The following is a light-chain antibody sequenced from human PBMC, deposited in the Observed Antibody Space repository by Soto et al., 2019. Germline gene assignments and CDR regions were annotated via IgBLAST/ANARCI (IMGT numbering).Light chain of an antibody. CDR3: QQYNNWPPWT. V-gene: IGKV3-15*01. CDR2: VAS. J-gene: IGKJ1*01. CDR1: QSVSSN. Sequence: EIVMTQSPATLSVSPGERATLSCRASQSVSSNLAWYQQKPGQAPRLLIYVASTTATGIPARFSGSGSGTEFNLNISSLQSEDFPVYYCQQYNNWPPWTVGQGTKVESK.